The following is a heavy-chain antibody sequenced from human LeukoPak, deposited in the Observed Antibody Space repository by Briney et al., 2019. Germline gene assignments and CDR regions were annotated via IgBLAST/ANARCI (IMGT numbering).Heavy chain of an antibody. Sequence: PSETLSLTCAVYGASLNNYYWAWIRQSPVEGLEWIGEIDHVGRSRYNPSLKSRLTISVDTSKNQFSLRLSSVTAADTALYFCARPVYCSVTTCTGPLHIWGQGTMVTVSS. J-gene: IGHJ3*02. CDR2: IDHVGRS. D-gene: IGHD2-15*01. CDR3: ARPVYCSVTTCTGPLHI. V-gene: IGHV4-34*01. CDR1: GASLNNYY.